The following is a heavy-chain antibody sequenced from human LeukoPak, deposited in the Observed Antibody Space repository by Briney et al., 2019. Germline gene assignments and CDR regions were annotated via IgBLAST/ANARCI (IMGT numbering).Heavy chain of an antibody. V-gene: IGHV1-69*06. CDR2: IIPIFGTA. Sequence: VASVKVSCKASGGTFSSYAISWVRQAPGQGLEWMGGIIPIFGTAIYAQKFQGRVTMTEDTSTDTAYMELSSLRSEDTAVYYCATDRSGWYVGNWFDPWGQGTLVTVSS. D-gene: IGHD6-19*01. CDR3: ATDRSGWYVGNWFDP. CDR1: GGTFSSYA. J-gene: IGHJ5*02.